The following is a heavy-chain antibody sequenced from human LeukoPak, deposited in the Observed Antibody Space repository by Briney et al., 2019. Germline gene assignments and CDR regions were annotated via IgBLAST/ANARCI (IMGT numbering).Heavy chain of an antibody. D-gene: IGHD6-19*01. J-gene: IGHJ4*02. CDR1: GYTFTGYY. Sequence: ASVTVSRKASGYTFTGYYMHWVRQAPGQGLEWMGRINPNSGGTNYAQKFQGRVTLTRDTSFSTAYMELSRLRSDDTAVYYCARAYSSGSHDYWGQGTLVTVSS. V-gene: IGHV1-2*06. CDR3: ARAYSSGSHDY. CDR2: INPNSGGT.